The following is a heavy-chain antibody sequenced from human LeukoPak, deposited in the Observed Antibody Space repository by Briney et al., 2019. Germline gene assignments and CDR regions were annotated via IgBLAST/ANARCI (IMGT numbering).Heavy chain of an antibody. CDR2: IYHNGST. J-gene: IGHJ5*02. Sequence: SETLSLTCTVSGGSLRRTGYCWGWIRQPPGKGLEWIGSIYHNGSTCNNPSLKSRVILSVDTSKNQFSLKLSSVTAADTAVYYCARHVGHDFWSGYRSVDPWGQGTLVTVSS. V-gene: IGHV4-39*01. CDR1: GGSLRRTGYC. D-gene: IGHD3-3*01. CDR3: ARHVGHDFWSGYRSVDP.